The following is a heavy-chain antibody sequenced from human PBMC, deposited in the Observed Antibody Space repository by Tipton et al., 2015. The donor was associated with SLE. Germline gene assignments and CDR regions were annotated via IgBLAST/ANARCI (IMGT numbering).Heavy chain of an antibody. Sequence: TLSLTCSVSGVSISTSRYYWGWISQSPGQGLEWVGSLYAGGSTYFHPSLKSRASISADASKNHFSLKLNSVTAADTAVYYCALGKLPEIYWGQGTLVTVSS. J-gene: IGHJ4*02. CDR1: GVSISTSRYY. V-gene: IGHV4-39*02. D-gene: IGHD5-24*01. CDR2: LYAGGST. CDR3: ALGKLPEIY.